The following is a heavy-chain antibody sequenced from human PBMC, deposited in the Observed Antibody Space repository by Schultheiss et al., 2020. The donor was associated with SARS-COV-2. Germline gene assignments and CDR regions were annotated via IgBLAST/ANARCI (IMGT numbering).Heavy chain of an antibody. Sequence: ASVKVSCKTSGYTFSNYYMHWVRQAPGQGLEWMGRINPNTGDTDYAQKFQDRVTLTRDTSITTVYMELSRLRSDDTAVYYCAREGGLRSIDYWGQGTLVTVSS. CDR3: AREGGLRSIDY. V-gene: IGHV1-2*06. CDR2: INPNTGDT. D-gene: IGHD3/OR15-3a*01. CDR1: GYTFSNYY. J-gene: IGHJ4*02.